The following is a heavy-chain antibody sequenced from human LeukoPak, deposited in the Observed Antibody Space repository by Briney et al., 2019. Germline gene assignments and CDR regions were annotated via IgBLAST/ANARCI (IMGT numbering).Heavy chain of an antibody. CDR2: ISYDGSNK. V-gene: IGHV3-30-3*01. D-gene: IGHD5-18*01. CDR3: ARDSGGYSYGYLDY. J-gene: IGHJ4*02. CDR1: GFTFSSYA. Sequence: PGGSLRLSCAASGFTFSSYAMHWVRQAPGKGLEWVAVISYDGSNKYHADSVKGRFTISRDNPKNTLYLQMNSLRAEDTAVYYCARDSGGYSYGYLDYWGQGTLVTVSS.